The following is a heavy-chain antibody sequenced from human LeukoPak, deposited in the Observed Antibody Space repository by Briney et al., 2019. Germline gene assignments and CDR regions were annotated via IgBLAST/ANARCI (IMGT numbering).Heavy chain of an antibody. CDR3: ARGSPYHN. J-gene: IGHJ4*02. Sequence: SETLSLTCTVSGGSISSSSYYWRWIRQPPGKGLVYIGSIHYSGSTYYNPSLKSRVTISVDTSESQFSLKLNSVTAADTAVYYCARGSPYHNWGQGTLVTVAS. CDR1: GGSISSSSYY. V-gene: IGHV4-39*01. D-gene: IGHD2-15*01. CDR2: IHYSGST.